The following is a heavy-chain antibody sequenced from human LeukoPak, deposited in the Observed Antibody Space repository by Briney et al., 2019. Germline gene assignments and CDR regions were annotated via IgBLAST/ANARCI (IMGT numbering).Heavy chain of an antibody. CDR2: MYYSGST. V-gene: IGHV4-39*01. CDR1: GGSFSSGRSY. CDR3: ARGINWPPQDYFDF. J-gene: IGHJ4*02. D-gene: IGHD1-1*01. Sequence: SETLSLTCTVSGGSFSSGRSYWGWIRQAPGKGLEWIGIMYYSGSTYYNPSLKSRVTISIDASNIQFSLKLSSLTAADTAVYYCARGINWPPQDYFDFWGQGIMVTVSS.